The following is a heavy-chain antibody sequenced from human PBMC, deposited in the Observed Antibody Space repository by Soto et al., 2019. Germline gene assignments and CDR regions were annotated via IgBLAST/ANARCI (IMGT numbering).Heavy chain of an antibody. J-gene: IGHJ4*02. Sequence: EVQLVESGGGLVKPGGSLRLSCAASGFTFSSYSMNWVRQAPGKGLEWVSSISSSSSYIYYADSVKGRFTISRDNAKNSLYLQMNSLRAEDTAVYYCARDRDPQYVEGYFAYWGQGTLVTVSS. V-gene: IGHV3-21*01. CDR1: GFTFSSYS. CDR3: ARDRDPQYVEGYFAY. CDR2: ISSSSSYI. D-gene: IGHD1-1*01.